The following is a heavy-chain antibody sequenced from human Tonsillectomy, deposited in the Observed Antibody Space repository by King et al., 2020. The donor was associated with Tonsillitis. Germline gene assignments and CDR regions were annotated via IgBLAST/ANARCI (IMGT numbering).Heavy chain of an antibody. D-gene: IGHD3-22*01. CDR1: GFTFSSYE. J-gene: IGHJ6*03. CDR3: ARVLYDYDSSGYYIYYYMDV. V-gene: IGHV3-48*03. CDR2: ISSTGSTI. Sequence: EVQLVESGGGLVQPGGSLRLACAASGFTFSSYEMNWVRQAQGNGLEGVAFISSTGSTIYYADSVKGRFTISRNDAKNSLLLQMNSLRTEDTAVYYCARVLYDYDSSGYYIYYYMDVWGKGTTVTVSS.